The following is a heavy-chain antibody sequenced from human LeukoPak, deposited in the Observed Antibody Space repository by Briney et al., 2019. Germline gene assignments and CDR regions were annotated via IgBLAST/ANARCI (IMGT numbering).Heavy chain of an antibody. V-gene: IGHV3-21*01. CDR1: GFTFSSYS. J-gene: IGHJ4*02. CDR3: ARALYGYNSLDY. CDR2: ISSSSSYI. D-gene: IGHD5-24*01. Sequence: GGSLRLSCAASGFTFSSYSMNWVRQAPGKGLEWVSSISSSSSYIYYADSVKGRFTISRDNAKNSLYLQMNSLRAEDTAVYYCARALYGYNSLDYWGQGTPVTVSS.